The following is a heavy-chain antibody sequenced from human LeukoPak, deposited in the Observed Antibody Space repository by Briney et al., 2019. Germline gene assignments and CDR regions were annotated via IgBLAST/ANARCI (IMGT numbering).Heavy chain of an antibody. J-gene: IGHJ6*02. CDR2: IYYSGST. Sequence: SETLSLTCTVSGGPISSYYWSWIRQPPGKGLEWIGYIYYSGSTNYNPSLKSRVTISVDTSKNQFSLKLSSVTAADTAVYYCARRGFTYYYGSGSPDYYYYGMDVWGQGTTVTVSS. CDR3: ARRGFTYYYGSGSPDYYYYGMDV. V-gene: IGHV4-59*08. CDR1: GGPISSYY. D-gene: IGHD3-10*01.